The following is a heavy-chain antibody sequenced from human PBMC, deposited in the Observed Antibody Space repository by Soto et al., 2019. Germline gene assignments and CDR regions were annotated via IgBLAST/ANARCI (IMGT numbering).Heavy chain of an antibody. Sequence: SLTCAVYGGSFSGYYWSWIRQPPGKGLEWIGEINQSGSTKYNPSLKSRVTISVDTSKNHLSLKLSSVTAADTAVYYCARYDILTGYYNVGYGMDVWGQGTTVTVSS. J-gene: IGHJ6*02. CDR2: INQSGST. CDR3: ARYDILTGYYNVGYGMDV. CDR1: GGSFSGYY. D-gene: IGHD3-9*01. V-gene: IGHV4-34*01.